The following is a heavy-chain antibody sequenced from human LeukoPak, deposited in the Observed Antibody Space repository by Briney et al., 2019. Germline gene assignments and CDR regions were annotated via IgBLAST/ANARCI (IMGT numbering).Heavy chain of an antibody. CDR1: GFTFSSYA. D-gene: IGHD2-2*01. J-gene: IGHJ6*04. CDR2: ISYDGSNK. CDR3: AREQVVPAARPPYYYYYGMDV. V-gene: IGHV3-30*04. Sequence: GGSLRLSCAASGFTFSSYAMHWVRQAPGKGLEWVAVISYDGSNKYYADSVKGRFTISRDNSKNTLYLQMTSLRAEDTAVYYCAREQVVPAARPPYYYYYGMDVWGKGTTVTVSS.